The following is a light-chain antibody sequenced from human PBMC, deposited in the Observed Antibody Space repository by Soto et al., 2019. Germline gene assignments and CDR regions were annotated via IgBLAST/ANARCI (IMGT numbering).Light chain of an antibody. J-gene: IGLJ2*01. CDR1: SGHSSYA. Sequence: QPVLTQSPSASASLGASVKLTCTLSSGHSSYAIAWHQQQPEKGPRYLMKLNSDGSHSKGDGIPDRFSGSSSGAERYLTISSLQSEDEADYYCQTWGTDVVFCGGTKVTVL. CDR2: LNSDGSH. V-gene: IGLV4-69*01. CDR3: QTWGTDVV.